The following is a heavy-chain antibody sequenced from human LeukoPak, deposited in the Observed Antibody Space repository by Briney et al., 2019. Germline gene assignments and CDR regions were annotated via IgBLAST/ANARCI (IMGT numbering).Heavy chain of an antibody. CDR3: ARHNDYYVVGGMDV. J-gene: IGHJ6*02. CDR1: GYSISSGYY. D-gene: IGHD3-10*02. Sequence: SETLPLTCTVSGYSISSGYYWGWIRQPPGKGLEWIGYIYYSGSTNYNPSLKSRVTISVDTSKNQFSLKLSSVTAADTAVYYCARHNDYYVVGGMDVWGQGTTVTVSS. V-gene: IGHV4-38-2*02. CDR2: IYYSGST.